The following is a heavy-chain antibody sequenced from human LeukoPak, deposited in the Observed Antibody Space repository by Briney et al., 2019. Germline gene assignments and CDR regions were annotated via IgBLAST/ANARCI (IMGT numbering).Heavy chain of an antibody. V-gene: IGHV4-59*01. Sequence: SETLSLTCTVSGGSISSYYWSWIRQPPGKGLEWIGYIYYSGSTNYNPSLKSRVTISVDTSKNQFSLKLSSVTAADTAVYYCARELRFLEWTFIDCWGQGTLVTVSS. D-gene: IGHD3-3*01. CDR2: IYYSGST. CDR3: ARELRFLEWTFIDC. J-gene: IGHJ4*02. CDR1: GGSISSYY.